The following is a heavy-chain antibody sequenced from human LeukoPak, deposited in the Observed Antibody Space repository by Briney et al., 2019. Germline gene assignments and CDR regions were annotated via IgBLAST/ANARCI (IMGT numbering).Heavy chain of an antibody. CDR1: GGSISSSSYY. Sequence: PSETLSLTCTVSGGSISSSSYYWSWIRQPPGKGLEWIGYIYYSGSTNYNPSLKSRVTISVDTSKNQFSLKLSTVTAADTAVYYCARGRGSATYFYYYMDVWGKGTTVTVSS. D-gene: IGHD3-16*01. CDR3: ARGRGSATYFYYYMDV. J-gene: IGHJ6*03. CDR2: IYYSGST. V-gene: IGHV4-61*01.